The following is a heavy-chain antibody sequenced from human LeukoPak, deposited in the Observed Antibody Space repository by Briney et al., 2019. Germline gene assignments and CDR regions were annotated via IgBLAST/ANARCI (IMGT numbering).Heavy chain of an antibody. D-gene: IGHD5-18*01. CDR2: IYSGGST. CDR3: ARDRGYSYGLDY. CDR1: GFTVRSNY. V-gene: IGHV3-53*01. J-gene: IGHJ4*02. Sequence: GGSLRLSCAASGFTVRSNYMSWVRQAPGKGLEWVSVIYSGGSTYYADSVEGRFTIARDNSKSTLFLQMNSLRAEDTAVYYCARDRGYSYGLDYWGKGSLVTVSS.